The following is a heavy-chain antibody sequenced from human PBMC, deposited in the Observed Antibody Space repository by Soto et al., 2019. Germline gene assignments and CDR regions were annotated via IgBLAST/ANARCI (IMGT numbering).Heavy chain of an antibody. CDR3: ARGSIGAAAGWAGWFDP. J-gene: IGHJ5*02. Sequence: EVQLVESGGGLVQPGGSLRLSCAASGFTVSSNYMSWVRQAPGKGLEWVSVIYSGGSTYYADSVKGRFTISRHNSKNTLYLQMNSLRAEDTAVYYCARGSIGAAAGWAGWFDPWGQGTLVTVSS. CDR2: IYSGGST. V-gene: IGHV3-53*04. D-gene: IGHD6-13*01. CDR1: GFTVSSNY.